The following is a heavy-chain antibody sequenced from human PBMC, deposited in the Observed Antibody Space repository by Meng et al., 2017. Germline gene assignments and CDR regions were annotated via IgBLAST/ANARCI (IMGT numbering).Heavy chain of an antibody. J-gene: IGHJ4*02. Sequence: QLQLQESCPGLVKPPETLSLPCIVSGDSISSSRGYWGGIRQPPGKGLECIGSIYYCGSTYYNPSLKSRVTISVNTSKNQFSLKLSSVTAADTAVYYCARRDYFDYWGQGTLVTVSS. CDR1: GDSISSSRGY. CDR2: IYYCGST. V-gene: IGHV4-39*01. CDR3: ARRDYFDY.